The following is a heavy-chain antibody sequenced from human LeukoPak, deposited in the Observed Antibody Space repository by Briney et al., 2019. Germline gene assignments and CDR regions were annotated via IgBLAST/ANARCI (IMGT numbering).Heavy chain of an antibody. CDR1: GFTFSSYW. CDR2: IKQDGSEK. D-gene: IGHD3-3*01. J-gene: IGHJ4*02. Sequence: PGRSLRLSCAASGFTFSSYWMSWVRQAPGKGLEWVANIKQDGSEKYYVDSVKGRFTISRDNAKNSLYLQMNSLRAEDTAVYYCARGPTYYDFWSGYWFDYWGQGTLVTVSS. V-gene: IGHV3-7*01. CDR3: ARGPTYYDFWSGYWFDY.